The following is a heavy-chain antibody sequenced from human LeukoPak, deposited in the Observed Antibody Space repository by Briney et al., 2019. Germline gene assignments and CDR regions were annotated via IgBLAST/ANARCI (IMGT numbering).Heavy chain of an antibody. J-gene: IGHJ5*02. Sequence: ASVKVSCQASGYTFTSYGISWVRQAPGQGLEWMGWISAYNGNTNYAQKLQGRVTMTTDTSTSTAYMELRSLRSDDTAVYYCARVRDYDFWSGPKSVDRWGQGTLVTVSS. V-gene: IGHV1-18*01. CDR2: ISAYNGNT. D-gene: IGHD3-3*01. CDR3: ARVRDYDFWSGPKSVDR. CDR1: GYTFTSYG.